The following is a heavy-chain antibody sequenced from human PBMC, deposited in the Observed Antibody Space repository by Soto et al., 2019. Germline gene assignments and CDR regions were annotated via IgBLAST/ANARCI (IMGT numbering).Heavy chain of an antibody. D-gene: IGHD6-13*01. V-gene: IGHV1-69*13. J-gene: IGHJ4*02. CDR2: IIPIFGTA. CDR1: AGTFSSYA. CDR3: AREPESNIAAAGFDY. Sequence: SVTVSCKASAGTFSSYAIIWVRQAPGQGLEWMGGIIPIFGTANYAQKFQGRVTITADESTSTAYMELSSLRSEDTAVYYCAREPESNIAAAGFDYWGQGTLVTVSS.